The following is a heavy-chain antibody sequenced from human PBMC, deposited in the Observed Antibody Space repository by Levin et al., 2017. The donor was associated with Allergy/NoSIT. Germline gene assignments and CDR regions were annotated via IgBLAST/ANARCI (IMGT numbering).Heavy chain of an antibody. Sequence: KISCKASGGTFSSYAISWVRQAPGQGLEWMGGIIPIFGTANYAQKFQGRVTITADESTSTAYMELSSLRSEDTAVYYCAREWSEYSSSSVGGRVVVGDVWGKGTTVTVSS. J-gene: IGHJ6*04. V-gene: IGHV1-69*01. CDR3: AREWSEYSSSSVGGRVVVGDV. CDR2: IIPIFGTA. D-gene: IGHD6-6*01. CDR1: GGTFSSYA.